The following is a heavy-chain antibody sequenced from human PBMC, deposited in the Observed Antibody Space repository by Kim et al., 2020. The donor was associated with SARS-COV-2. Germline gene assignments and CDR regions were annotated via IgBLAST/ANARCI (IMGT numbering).Heavy chain of an antibody. Sequence: GGSLRLSCAASGFTFSSYAMNWVRQAPGKGLEWVSAISGNGGSTYYADSVKGRFTISRDNSKNTLYLQMNSLRAEDTAVYYCAKDSAITIFGVAPIYYYGMDVWGQGTTVTVSS. CDR1: GFTFSSYA. CDR2: ISGNGGST. CDR3: AKDSAITIFGVAPIYYYGMDV. V-gene: IGHV3-23*01. D-gene: IGHD3-3*01. J-gene: IGHJ6*02.